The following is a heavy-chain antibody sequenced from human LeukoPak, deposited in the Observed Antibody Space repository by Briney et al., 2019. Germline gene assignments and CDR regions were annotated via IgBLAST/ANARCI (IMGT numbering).Heavy chain of an antibody. V-gene: IGHV3-21*01. CDR1: GFTFSSYS. D-gene: IGHD3-22*01. CDR2: ISSSSSYI. Sequence: PGGSLRLSCAASGFTFSSYSMNWVRQAPGKGLEWVSSISSSSSYIYYADSVKGRFTISRDNAKNSLYLQVNSLRAEDTAVYYCARDLHDSSGYYQIYFQHWGQGTLVTVSS. J-gene: IGHJ1*01. CDR3: ARDLHDSSGYYQIYFQH.